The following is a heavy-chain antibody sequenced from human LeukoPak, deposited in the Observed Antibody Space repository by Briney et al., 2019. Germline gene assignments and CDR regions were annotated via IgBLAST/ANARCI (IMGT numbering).Heavy chain of an antibody. J-gene: IGHJ4*02. V-gene: IGHV3-53*01. CDR2: IHSSGFT. Sequence: GGSLRLSCAASDFSVSSNYMTWVRQAPGKGLEWVSVIHSSGFTYYADSVKGRFTISRDDSKNTLFLQMNGLRAEDTAVYYCARGPGDYFDFWGQGTLVTVSS. CDR3: ARGPGDYFDF. CDR1: DFSVSSNY. D-gene: IGHD1-14*01.